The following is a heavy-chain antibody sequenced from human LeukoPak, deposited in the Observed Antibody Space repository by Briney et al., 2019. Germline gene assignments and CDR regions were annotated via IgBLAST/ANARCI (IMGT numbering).Heavy chain of an antibody. D-gene: IGHD2-2*01. J-gene: IGHJ5*02. Sequence: GGSLRLSCVASGFTFNDYAMHWVRQAPGKGLEWVSGINWNSNNIGYADSVKGRFTISRDNAKNSLYLQMNSLRAEDTALYYCAKGGSSTSLNWFDPWGQGTLVTVSS. CDR3: AKGGSSTSLNWFDP. V-gene: IGHV3-9*01. CDR1: GFTFNDYA. CDR2: INWNSNNI.